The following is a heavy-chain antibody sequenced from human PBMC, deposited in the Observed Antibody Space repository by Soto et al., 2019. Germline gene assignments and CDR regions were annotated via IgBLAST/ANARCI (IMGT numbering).Heavy chain of an antibody. CDR2: ISYDGSNK. D-gene: IGHD3-10*01. J-gene: IGHJ6*02. CDR3: AKESMGVGVIDYYGMDV. CDR1: GFTFSSYG. V-gene: IGHV3-30*18. Sequence: QVQLVESGGGVVQPGRSLRLSCAASGFTFSSYGMHWVRQAPGKGLEWVAVISYDGSNKYYADSVKGRFTISRDNSKNTLYLQMNSLRAEDTAVYYCAKESMGVGVIDYYGMDVWGQGTTVTVSS.